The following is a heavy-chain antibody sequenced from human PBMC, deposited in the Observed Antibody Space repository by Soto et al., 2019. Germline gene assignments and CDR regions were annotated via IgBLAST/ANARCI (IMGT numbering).Heavy chain of an antibody. CDR2: ISPHSGGP. CDR1: GYTFTGYY. CDR3: AREEQTGANYYLDY. V-gene: IGHV1-2*02. Sequence: ASVKVSCKASGYTFTGYYIHWVRQAPGQGLEWMGSISPHSGGPNYAQRSQGRVTMTRDTSMTTVYMEMSGLTSDDTAVYYCAREEQTGANYYLDYWGQGTLVTVSS. D-gene: IGHD7-27*01. J-gene: IGHJ4*02.